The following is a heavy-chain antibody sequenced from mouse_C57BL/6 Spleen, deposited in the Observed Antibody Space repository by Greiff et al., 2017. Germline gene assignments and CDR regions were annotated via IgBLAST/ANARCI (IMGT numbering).Heavy chain of an antibody. D-gene: IGHD2-5*01. CDR2: IYPGSGST. Sequence: QVQLQQPGAELVKPGASVKMSCKASVYTFTSYWITWVKQRPGQGLEWIGDIYPGSGSTNYNEKFKSKATLTVDTSSSTAYMQLSSLTSEDSAVYYCTRGYSNYVYAMDYWGQGTSVTVSS. J-gene: IGHJ4*01. CDR3: TRGYSNYVYAMDY. CDR1: VYTFTSYW. V-gene: IGHV1-55*01.